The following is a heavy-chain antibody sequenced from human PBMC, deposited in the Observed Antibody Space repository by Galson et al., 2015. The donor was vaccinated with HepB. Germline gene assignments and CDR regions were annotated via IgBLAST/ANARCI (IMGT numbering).Heavy chain of an antibody. CDR1: GFTFSSYA. V-gene: IGHV3-23*01. J-gene: IGHJ3*02. CDR2: ISGSDETT. CDR3: VKPLTGDWSWIDDFDI. D-gene: IGHD7-27*01. Sequence: SLRLSCAASGFTFSSYAMSWVRQSPGKGLEWVSTISGSDETTYYGESVKGRFTISRDKPKNTLYLQMNSLRADDTAVYYCVKPLTGDWSWIDDFDIWGQGTMVTVSS.